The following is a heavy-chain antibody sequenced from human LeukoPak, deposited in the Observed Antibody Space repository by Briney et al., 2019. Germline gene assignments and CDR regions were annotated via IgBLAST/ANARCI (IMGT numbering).Heavy chain of an antibody. D-gene: IGHD3-16*01. CDR2: IWYDGSNE. J-gene: IGHJ4*02. Sequence: GGCLRLSCAASGFTFSSYWMHWVRQAPGKGLEWVAVIWYDGSNEYYSDSVKGRFAISRDVSKNTLYLQMNSLRAEDTAVYFCARDPGLRLDYWGQGTLVTVSS. V-gene: IGHV3-33*08. CDR3: ARDPGLRLDY. CDR1: GFTFSSYW.